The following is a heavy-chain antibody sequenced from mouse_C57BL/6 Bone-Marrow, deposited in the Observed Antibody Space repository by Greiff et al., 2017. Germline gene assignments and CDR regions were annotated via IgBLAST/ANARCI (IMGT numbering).Heavy chain of an antibody. Sequence: EVKLQESGGGLVKPGGSLKLSCAASGFTFSSYSMSWVRQTPEKRLEWVATISDGGSCTSYPDTVKGRFTISRDNAKNNLYLQMSQLTSEDKAMYYCARGRSTTAMDDWGQGTSVTVSS. CDR3: ARGRSTTAMDD. CDR1: GFTFSSYS. D-gene: IGHD1-1*01. CDR2: ISDGGSCT. V-gene: IGHV5-4*03. J-gene: IGHJ4*01.